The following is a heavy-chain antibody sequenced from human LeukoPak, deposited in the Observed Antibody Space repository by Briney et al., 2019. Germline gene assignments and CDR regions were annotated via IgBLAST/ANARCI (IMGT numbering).Heavy chain of an antibody. V-gene: IGHV3-53*01. Sequence: GGSLRLSCAASGFTVSSNYMSWVRQAPGKGLEWVSVIYSGGSTYYADSVKGRFTISRDNSKNTLYLQMNSLRAEDTAVYYCARDGYYYDSSGSHGAFDIWGQGTMVTVSS. CDR3: ARDGYYYDSSGSHGAFDI. J-gene: IGHJ3*02. CDR1: GFTVSSNY. CDR2: IYSGGST. D-gene: IGHD3-22*01.